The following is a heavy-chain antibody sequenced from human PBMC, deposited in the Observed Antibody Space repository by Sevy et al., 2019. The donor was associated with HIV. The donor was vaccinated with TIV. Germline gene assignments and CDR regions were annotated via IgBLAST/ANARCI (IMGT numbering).Heavy chain of an antibody. D-gene: IGHD6-13*01. V-gene: IGHV1-2*02. J-gene: IGHJ4*02. CDR3: ARDTSSSWYYFDY. CDR1: GYTFTGYY. CDR2: INPNSGGT. Sequence: ASVKVSCKASGYTFTGYYMHWVRQAPGQGLEWMGWINPNSGGTNYAQKFQGRVTMTRDTSISTAYMELSRLRSDDTAVYYCARDTSSSWYYFDYWGQRTLVTVSS.